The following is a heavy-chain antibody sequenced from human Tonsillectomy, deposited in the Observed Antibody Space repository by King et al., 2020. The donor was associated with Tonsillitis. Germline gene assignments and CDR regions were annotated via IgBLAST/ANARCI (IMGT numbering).Heavy chain of an antibody. D-gene: IGHD3-3*01. V-gene: IGHV3-23*04. J-gene: IGHJ4*02. Sequence: EVQLVESGGGLVQPGGSLRLSCAASGFTFSSYAMSWVRQAPGKGLEWGSAISGSGGSSYYADSVKGRFTISRDNSKNTLYLQMNSLRAEDTAIYYCAKGNDFWSGIDYWGQGTLVTVSS. CDR2: ISGSGGSS. CDR1: GFTFSSYA. CDR3: AKGNDFWSGIDY.